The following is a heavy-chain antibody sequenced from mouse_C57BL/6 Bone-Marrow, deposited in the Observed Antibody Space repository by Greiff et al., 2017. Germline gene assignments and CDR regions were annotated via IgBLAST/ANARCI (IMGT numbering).Heavy chain of an antibody. D-gene: IGHD2-1*01. CDR1: GYTFTSYW. Sequence: VQLQQPGAELVKPGASVKVSCKASGYTFTSYWMYWVKQRPGQGLEWIGRIHPSDSDTYYNQKFKGKATLTGDKSSSTAYMQLSSLTSEDSAVYYCATPPSDGNYGAMDYWGQGTSVTVSS. V-gene: IGHV1-74*01. J-gene: IGHJ4*01. CDR2: IHPSDSDT. CDR3: ATPPSDGNYGAMDY.